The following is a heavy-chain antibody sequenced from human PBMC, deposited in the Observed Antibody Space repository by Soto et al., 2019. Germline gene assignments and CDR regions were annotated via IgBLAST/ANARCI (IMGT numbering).Heavy chain of an antibody. J-gene: IGHJ4*02. V-gene: IGHV4-34*01. CDR3: AYDGKRSTRKGLWGDEIVVDTWN. D-gene: IGHD2-15*01. CDR2: INHSGTT. CDR1: GGSFTTYS. Sequence: QVQLQQWGAGLLKPSETLSLTCAVYGGSFTTYSWSWIRQPPGKGLEWIGEINHSGTTNYNPSLGSRVTMSVDTSKNQFSLKLNSVTAADTAVYFCAYDGKRSTRKGLWGDEIVVDTWNWGQGTLVTVSS.